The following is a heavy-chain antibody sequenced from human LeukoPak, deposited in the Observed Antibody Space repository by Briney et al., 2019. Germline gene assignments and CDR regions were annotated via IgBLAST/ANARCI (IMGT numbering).Heavy chain of an antibody. J-gene: IGHJ4*02. CDR2: ISGSGSTI. V-gene: IGHV3-48*03. D-gene: IGHD3-22*01. CDR3: ATLPLNYYDSSGYLYYFDY. Sequence: GGSLRLSCAASGFTFSSYEMNWVRQAPGKGLQWVSYISGSGSTIWYADSVKGRFTISRDNAQNSLYLQMNSLRAEDTALYYCATLPLNYYDSSGYLYYFDYWGQGTLVTVSS. CDR1: GFTFSSYE.